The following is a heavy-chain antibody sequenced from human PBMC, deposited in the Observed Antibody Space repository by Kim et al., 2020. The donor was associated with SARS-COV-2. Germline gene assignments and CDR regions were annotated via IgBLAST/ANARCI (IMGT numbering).Heavy chain of an antibody. CDR3: ARGDALVYSSSWYGWFDP. CDR2: ISYDGSNK. V-gene: IGHV3-30-3*01. J-gene: IGHJ5*02. Sequence: GGSLRLSCAASGFTFSSYAMHWVRQAPGKGLEWVAVISYDGSNKYYADSVKGRFTISRDNSKNTLYLQMNSLRAEDTAVYYCARGDALVYSSSWYGWFDPWGQGTLVTVSS. D-gene: IGHD6-13*01. CDR1: GFTFSSYA.